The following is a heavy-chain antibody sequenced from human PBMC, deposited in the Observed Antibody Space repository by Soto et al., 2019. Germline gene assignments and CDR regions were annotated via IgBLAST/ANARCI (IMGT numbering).Heavy chain of an antibody. CDR2: IDPSDSYT. J-gene: IGHJ4*02. CDR3: ARLPETAIRDIVVPPDAVVVY. CDR1: GYRFTSYW. Sequence: PGESLKISCKGSGYRFTSYWISWVRQMPGKGLEWMGRIDPSDSYTNYSPSFQGHVTIAADKSISTAYLQWSSLKASDTAVYYCARLPETAIRDIVVPPDAVVVYWGQGTQVTVSS. D-gene: IGHD2-21*01. V-gene: IGHV5-10-1*01.